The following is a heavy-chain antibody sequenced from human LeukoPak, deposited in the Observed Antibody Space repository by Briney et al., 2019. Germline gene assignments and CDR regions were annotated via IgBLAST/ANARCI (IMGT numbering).Heavy chain of an antibody. J-gene: IGHJ4*02. CDR3: AKSSGIAVAGYFDY. Sequence: PGGSLRLSCAASGFTFSSYTMNWVRQAPGKGLEWVSAISGSGGSTYYADSVKGRFTISRDNSKNTLYLQMNSLRAEDTAVYYCAKSSGIAVAGYFDYWGQGTLVTVSS. V-gene: IGHV3-23*01. CDR2: ISGSGGST. CDR1: GFTFSSYT. D-gene: IGHD6-19*01.